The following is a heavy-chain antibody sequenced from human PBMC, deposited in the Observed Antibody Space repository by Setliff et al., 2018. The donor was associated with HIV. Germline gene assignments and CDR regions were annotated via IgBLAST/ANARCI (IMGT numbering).Heavy chain of an antibody. V-gene: IGHV3-30*02. J-gene: IGHJ4*02. Sequence: PGGSLRLSCATSGFTFSSYGMHCVRQAPGKGLEWVAFIRYDDTYKFYADSLKGRFTISRDNSKNTLFLQVNSLRVEDTAVYYCAKNLYRSPWSPLDYWGQGTQVTVSS. D-gene: IGHD6-19*01. CDR1: GFTFSSYG. CDR2: IRYDDTYK. CDR3: AKNLYRSPWSPLDY.